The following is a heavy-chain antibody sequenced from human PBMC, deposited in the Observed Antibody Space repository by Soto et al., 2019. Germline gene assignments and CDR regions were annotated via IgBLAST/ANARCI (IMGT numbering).Heavy chain of an antibody. J-gene: IGHJ6*02. CDR2: TYYRSKWNN. Sequence: PSQTLSLTCAISGDSVSSNSAAWNWIRQSPSRGLEWLGRTYYRSKWNNDYALSVKSRITINPDTPKNQFSLHLYSVTPEDTAVYYCATLEGGGSYYYYGMDVWGQGTTVTVSS. CDR3: ATLEGGGSYYYYGMDV. CDR1: GDSVSSNSAA. V-gene: IGHV6-1*01. D-gene: IGHD1-26*01.